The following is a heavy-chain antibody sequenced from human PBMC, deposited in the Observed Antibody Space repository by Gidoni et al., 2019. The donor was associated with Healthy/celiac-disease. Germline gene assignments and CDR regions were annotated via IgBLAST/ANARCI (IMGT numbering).Heavy chain of an antibody. Sequence: QVQLVQSGAEVKKPGSSVKVSCKSSGGTFTSYAISSVRQDPGQGLEWMGGIIPIFGTANYAQKFQGRVTITADESTSTAYMELSSLRSEDTAVYYCARESKADGSYAPGGYWGQGTLVTVSS. D-gene: IGHD1-26*01. CDR1: GGTFTSYA. V-gene: IGHV1-69*01. CDR3: ARESKADGSYAPGGY. CDR2: IIPIFGTA. J-gene: IGHJ4*02.